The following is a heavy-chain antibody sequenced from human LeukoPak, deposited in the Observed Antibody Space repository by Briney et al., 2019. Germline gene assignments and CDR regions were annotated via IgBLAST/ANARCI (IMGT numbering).Heavy chain of an antibody. CDR3: AKGAPDASYLYYFDY. Sequence: GGSLRLSCAASGFTFSSYAMSWVRQAPGKGLEWVSAVSGNGGTTYYADSVKGRFTISRDSSKNTLYLQMSSPRAEDTAIYYSAKGAPDASYLYYFDYWGQGTLVTVSS. V-gene: IGHV3-23*01. CDR1: GFTFSSYA. CDR2: VSGNGGTT. D-gene: IGHD2-21*01. J-gene: IGHJ4*02.